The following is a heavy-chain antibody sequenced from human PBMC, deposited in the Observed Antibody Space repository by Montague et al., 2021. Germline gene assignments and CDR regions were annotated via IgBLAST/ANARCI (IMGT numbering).Heavy chain of an antibody. D-gene: IGHD6-13*01. V-gene: IGHV3-74*01. CDR2: ITLDGSST. CDR3: ARNLASAAPGAFDI. J-gene: IGHJ3*02. CDR1: GFSFSSHW. Sequence: SLRLSCAASGFSFSSHWMRWVRQAPGKGLLWVSRITLDGSSTTFADSVKGRFTTSRDNTKATLYLQMNSLRVEVTAVYYCARNLASAAPGAFDIWGQGTMVTVSS.